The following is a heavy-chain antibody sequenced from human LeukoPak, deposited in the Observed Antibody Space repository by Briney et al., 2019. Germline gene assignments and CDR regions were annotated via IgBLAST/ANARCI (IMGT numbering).Heavy chain of an antibody. CDR1: GGSMKTFY. Sequence: SETLSLTCTVSGGSMKTFYWSWIRQPAGKGLEWVGRIFSRGTTSYNPSLKSRVTVSLDTSKNQFSLKLSSVTAADTAVYYCARGRYDNLTGHLARLDVWGQGTTVIVSS. D-gene: IGHD3-9*01. V-gene: IGHV4-4*07. J-gene: IGHJ6*02. CDR3: ARGRYDNLTGHLARLDV. CDR2: IFSRGTT.